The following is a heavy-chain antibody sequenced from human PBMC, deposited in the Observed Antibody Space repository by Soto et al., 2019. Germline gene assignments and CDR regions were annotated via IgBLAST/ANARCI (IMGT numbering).Heavy chain of an antibody. CDR2: IIPIFGTA. D-gene: IGHD3-10*01. Sequence: QVQLVQSGAEVKKPGSSVKVSCKASGGTFSSYAISWVRQAPGQGLEWMGGIIPIFGTANYAQKFQGRVTITADESTSTAYMELSSRRSEDTAVYYCAREESAMVRGVIIYYYGMDVWGQGTTVTVSS. J-gene: IGHJ6*02. CDR1: GGTFSSYA. CDR3: AREESAMVRGVIIYYYGMDV. V-gene: IGHV1-69*12.